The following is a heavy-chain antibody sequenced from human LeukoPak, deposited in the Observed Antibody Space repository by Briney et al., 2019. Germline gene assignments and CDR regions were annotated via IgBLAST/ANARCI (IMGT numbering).Heavy chain of an antibody. Sequence: GGSLRLSCAASGFTFSSYGMHWVRQAPGKGLEWVALIWYDGGNQSYADSVKGRFTISRDNSKHTLFLQVNSLRAEDTAVYYCARDGSFWRGYPYYFDYWGQGTLVTVSS. CDR2: IWYDGGNQ. CDR3: ARDGSFWRGYPYYFDY. V-gene: IGHV3-33*01. J-gene: IGHJ4*02. D-gene: IGHD3-3*01. CDR1: GFTFSSYG.